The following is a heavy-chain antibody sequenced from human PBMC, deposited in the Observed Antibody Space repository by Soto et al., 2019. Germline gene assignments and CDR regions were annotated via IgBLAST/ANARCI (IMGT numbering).Heavy chain of an antibody. V-gene: IGHV3-23*01. CDR1: GFTFSTYA. D-gene: IGHD3-16*01. CDR2: ISDSAGNT. CDR3: AKDPRSNGYFYL. Sequence: GGSLRLPCAASGFTFSTYALGCVRQAPGEGLEWVSAISDSAGNTYGARSGKGRFTISRDNSKNTLYLQMNSLTAYVTSVYYCAKDPRSNGYFYLWVRGTLVTVSS. J-gene: IGHJ2*01.